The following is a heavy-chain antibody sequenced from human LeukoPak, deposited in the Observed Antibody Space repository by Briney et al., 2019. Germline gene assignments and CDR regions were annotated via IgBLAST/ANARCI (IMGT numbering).Heavy chain of an antibody. J-gene: IGHJ4*02. CDR1: GFTFSSYG. CDR2: IWYDGSNK. Sequence: PGGSLRLSCAASGFTFSSYGMRWVRQAPGKGLEWVAVIWYDGSNKYYADSVKGRFTISRDNSKNTLYLQMNSLRAEDTAVYYCARERITMIVASNPPDYWGQGTLVTVSS. CDR3: ARERITMIVASNPPDY. D-gene: IGHD3-22*01. V-gene: IGHV3-33*01.